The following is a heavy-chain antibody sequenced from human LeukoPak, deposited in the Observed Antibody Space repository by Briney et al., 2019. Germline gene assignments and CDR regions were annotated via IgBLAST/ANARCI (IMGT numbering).Heavy chain of an antibody. CDR2: IIPILGIA. D-gene: IGHD3-10*01. J-gene: IGHJ6*04. V-gene: IGHV1-69*04. Sequence: SVKVSCKASGGTFSSYTISWVRQAPGQGLEWMGRIIPILGIANYAQKFQGRVTIIADKSTSTAYMELSSLRSEDTAVYYCARDRNPGEINIMDVWGKGTTVTVSS. CDR1: GGTFSSYT. CDR3: ARDRNPGEINIMDV.